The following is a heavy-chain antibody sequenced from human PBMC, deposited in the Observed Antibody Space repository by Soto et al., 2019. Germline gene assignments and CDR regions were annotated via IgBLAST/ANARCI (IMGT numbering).Heavy chain of an antibody. J-gene: IGHJ3*02. CDR3: ARSYGGHDAFDI. V-gene: IGHV1-69*02. CDR2: IIPILGIA. CDR1: GGTFSSYT. D-gene: IGHD4-17*01. Sequence: QVQLVQSEAEVKKPGSSVKVSCKASGGTFSSYTISWVRQAPGQGLEWMGRIIPILGIANYAQKFQGRVTITADKSTSTAYMELSSLRSEDTAVYYCARSYGGHDAFDIWGQGTMVTVSS.